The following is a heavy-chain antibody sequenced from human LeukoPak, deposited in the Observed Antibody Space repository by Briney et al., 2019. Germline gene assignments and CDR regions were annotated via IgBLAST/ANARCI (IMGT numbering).Heavy chain of an antibody. CDR3: AGTYCGGDCYSTNFAY. CDR2: IYTSGST. V-gene: IGHV4-61*02. CDR1: GGSISSGSYY. J-gene: IGHJ4*02. D-gene: IGHD2-21*02. Sequence: SETLSLTCTVSGGSISSGSYYWSWIRQRAGKGLEWIGRIYTSGSTNYNPSLKSRVTISVDTSKNQFSLKLSSVTAADTAVYYCAGTYCGGDCYSTNFAYWGQGTLVTVSS.